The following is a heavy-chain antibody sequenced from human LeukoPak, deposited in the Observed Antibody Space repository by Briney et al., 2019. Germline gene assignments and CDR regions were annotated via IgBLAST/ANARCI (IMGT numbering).Heavy chain of an antibody. D-gene: IGHD6-13*01. CDR1: GFTFSSYA. CDR3: AKNAYIAAAYGWFDP. V-gene: IGHV3-23*01. CDR2: ISGSGGGT. Sequence: PAGGSLRLSCAASGFTFSSYAMSWVRQAPGKGLEWVSAISGSGGGTYYADSVKGRFTISRDNSKNTLYLQMNSLRAEDTAVYYCAKNAYIAAAYGWFDPWGQGTLVIVSS. J-gene: IGHJ5*02.